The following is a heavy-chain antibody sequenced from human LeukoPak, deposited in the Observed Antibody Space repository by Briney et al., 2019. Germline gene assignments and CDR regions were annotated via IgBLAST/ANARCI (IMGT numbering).Heavy chain of an antibody. J-gene: IGHJ4*02. CDR3: ARRSECPFDY. V-gene: IGHV4-39*01. Sequence: SQTLSLTCTVSRGSISSSSYYWGWIRQPPGKGLEWIGSIYYSGSTYYNPSLRSRLTISVDTSKNQFSLKLSAVTAADTAVYYCARRSECPFDYWGQGTLVTVSS. CDR2: IYYSGST. CDR1: RGSISSSSYY.